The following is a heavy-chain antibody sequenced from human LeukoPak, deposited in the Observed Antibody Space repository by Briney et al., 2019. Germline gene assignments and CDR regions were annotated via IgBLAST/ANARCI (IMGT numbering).Heavy chain of an antibody. CDR2: IYYSGST. CDR3: ASYDFWSGYLDY. Sequence: SQTLSLXCTVSGGSISSGDYYWSWIRQPPGKGPEWIGYIYYSGSTYYNPSLKSRVTISVDTSKNQFSLKLSSVTAADTAVYYCASYDFWSGYLDYWGQGTLVTVSS. V-gene: IGHV4-30-4*08. J-gene: IGHJ4*02. D-gene: IGHD3-3*01. CDR1: GGSISSGDYY.